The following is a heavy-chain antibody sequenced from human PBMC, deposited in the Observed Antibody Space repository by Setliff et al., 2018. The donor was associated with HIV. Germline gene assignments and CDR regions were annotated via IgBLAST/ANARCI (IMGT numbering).Heavy chain of an antibody. D-gene: IGHD6-19*01. V-gene: IGHV4-61*02. J-gene: IGHJ4*02. Sequence: SETLSLTCTVSGGSISSGSYYWSWIRQPAGKGLEWIGRIYTSGSTNYNPSLKSRVTMSVDTSKNQFSLKLSSVTAADTAVYYCARVRVAGTELDYWGQGTLVTV. CDR3: ARVRVAGTELDY. CDR2: IYTSGST. CDR1: GGSISSGSYY.